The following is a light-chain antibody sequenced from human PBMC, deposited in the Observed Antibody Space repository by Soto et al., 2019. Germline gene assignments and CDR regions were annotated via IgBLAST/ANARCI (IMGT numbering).Light chain of an antibody. CDR2: GAS. V-gene: IGKV3D-15*01. J-gene: IGKJ5*01. CDR1: QSVDRE. Sequence: DIVMTQSPATLSVSPGETATLSCRASQSVDRELAWYVQKPGQAPRRLIYGASTWGNGVPPRFSGSGSGTEFTLTISSLQPEDYEVYYCQQYKSWPMTFGPGTRLEMK. CDR3: QQYKSWPMT.